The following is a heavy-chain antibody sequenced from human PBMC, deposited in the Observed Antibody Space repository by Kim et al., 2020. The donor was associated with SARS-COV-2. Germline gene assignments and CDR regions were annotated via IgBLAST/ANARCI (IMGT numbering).Heavy chain of an antibody. CDR1: GGSISSYY. D-gene: IGHD3-3*01. J-gene: IGHJ6*03. V-gene: IGHV4-59*08. Sequence: SETLSLTCTVSGGSISSYYWSWIRQPPGKGLEWIGYIYNSGSTNYNPSLKSGVTISVDTSKNHFSLKQSSGPAADTAVYYCSRSKSITIFGVVGYMDVWGKGTPVTVSS. CDR2: IYNSGST. CDR3: SRSKSITIFGVVGYMDV.